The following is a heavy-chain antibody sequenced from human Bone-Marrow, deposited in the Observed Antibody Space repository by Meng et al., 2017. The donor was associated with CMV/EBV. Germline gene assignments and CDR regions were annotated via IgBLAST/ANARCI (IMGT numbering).Heavy chain of an antibody. Sequence: GESLKISCAASGFTFSSYGMHWVRQAPGKGLEWVAFIRYDGSNKYYADSVKGRFTISRDNSKNTLYLQMNSLRAEDTAVYYCAKVTRGITIFGVAADYWGQGTLVTVSS. CDR2: IRYDGSNK. CDR1: GFTFSSYG. D-gene: IGHD3-3*01. V-gene: IGHV3-30*02. J-gene: IGHJ4*02. CDR3: AKVTRGITIFGVAADY.